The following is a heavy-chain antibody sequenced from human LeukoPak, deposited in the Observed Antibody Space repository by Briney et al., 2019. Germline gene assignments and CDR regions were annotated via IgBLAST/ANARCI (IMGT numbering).Heavy chain of an antibody. CDR1: GFTFSDYY. D-gene: IGHD3-22*01. J-gene: IGHJ4*02. CDR2: NSSSGSTI. CDR3: ARVGGGAYDSSVYYYVFFDY. V-gene: IGHV3-11*01. Sequence: PGGSLRLSCAASGFTFSDYYMSWLRQAPGKGLEWVSYNSSSGSTIYYAVSVEGRFTISRDNAKSSLYLQMNSLRAEDTAVYYCARVGGGAYDSSVYYYVFFDYWGQGTLVSVSS.